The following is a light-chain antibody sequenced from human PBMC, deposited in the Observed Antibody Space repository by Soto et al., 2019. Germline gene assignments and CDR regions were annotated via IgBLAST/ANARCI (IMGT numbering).Light chain of an antibody. Sequence: DIQMTQSPSSLSASVGDRVTITCRANQGIGNYLAWYQQRPGKVPKLLIYAASSLQSGVPSRFSGSGSGTDFTLTISSLQPEDVATYYCQKYNSVPPTFGQGTKVEIK. V-gene: IGKV1-27*01. CDR3: QKYNSVPPT. CDR2: AAS. CDR1: QGIGNY. J-gene: IGKJ1*01.